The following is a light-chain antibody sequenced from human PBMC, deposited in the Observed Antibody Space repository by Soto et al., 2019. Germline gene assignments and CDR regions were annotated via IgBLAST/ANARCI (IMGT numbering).Light chain of an antibody. J-gene: IGLJ2*01. CDR2: EGT. Sequence: QSALTQPASVSGSPGQSITISCTGTSSDVGSYDLVSWFQHHPGEAPKLMIYEGTKRPSGVSNRFSGSKSGNTATLTISGLLTEDEADYYCGSYASATLIFGGGTKLTVL. CDR3: GSYASATLI. V-gene: IGLV2-14*02. CDR1: SSDVGSYDL.